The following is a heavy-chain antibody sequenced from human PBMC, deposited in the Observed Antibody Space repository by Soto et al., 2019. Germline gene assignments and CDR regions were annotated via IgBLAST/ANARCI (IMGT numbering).Heavy chain of an antibody. Sequence: ASVKVSCKASGYTFTSYYMHWVRQAPGQGLEWMGIINPSGGSTSYAQKFQGRVTMTRDTPTSTVYMELRSLRSEDTAVYYCARAFEFYYYYYGMDVWGQGTTVTVSS. J-gene: IGHJ6*02. CDR3: ARAFEFYYYYYGMDV. CDR1: GYTFTSYY. V-gene: IGHV1-46*01. CDR2: INPSGGST.